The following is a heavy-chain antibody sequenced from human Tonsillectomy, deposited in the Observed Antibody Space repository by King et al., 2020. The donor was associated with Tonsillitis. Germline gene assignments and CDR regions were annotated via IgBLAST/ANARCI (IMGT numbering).Heavy chain of an antibody. CDR3: AKDPTGGWFGEELNYFDY. CDR1: GFTFSSYG. V-gene: IGHV3-30*02. J-gene: IGHJ4*02. Sequence: VQLVESGGGVVQPGGSLRLSCAASGFTFSSYGMHWVRQASGKGLEWVAFIRYDGSKQYYADSVKGRFTISRDKSKNTLYLHMNSLRADDTAVYYCAKDPTGGWFGEELNYFDYWGQGTLVTVSS. D-gene: IGHD3-10*01. CDR2: IRYDGSKQ.